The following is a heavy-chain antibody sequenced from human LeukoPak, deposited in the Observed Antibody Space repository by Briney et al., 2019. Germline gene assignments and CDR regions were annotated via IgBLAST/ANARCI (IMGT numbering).Heavy chain of an antibody. CDR2: IRSKAYGGTT. CDR1: GFTFGDYA. J-gene: IGHJ4*02. CDR3: TREGTSGYFHYFDY. V-gene: IGHV3-49*04. Sequence: QPGRSLRLSCTASGFTFGDYAMSWVRQAPGKGLEWVGFIRSKAYGGTTEYAPSVKGRFTISRDDSKSIAYLQMNSLKTEDTAVYYCTREGTSGYFHYFDYWGQGTLVTVSS. D-gene: IGHD3-22*01.